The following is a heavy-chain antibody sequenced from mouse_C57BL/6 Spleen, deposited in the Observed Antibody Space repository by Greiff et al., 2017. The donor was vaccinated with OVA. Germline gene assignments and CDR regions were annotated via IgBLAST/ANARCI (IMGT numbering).Heavy chain of an antibody. V-gene: IGHV1-81*01. D-gene: IGHD4-1*01. CDR3: ARRRAGTGYYFDY. J-gene: IGHJ2*01. CDR1: GYTFTSYG. Sequence: QVQLQQSGAELARPGASVKLSCKASGYTFTSYGISWVKQRTGQGLEWIGEIYPRSGNTYYNEKFKGKATLTADKYSSTAYMELRSLTSEDSAVYFCARRRAGTGYYFDYWGQGTTLTVSS. CDR2: IYPRSGNT.